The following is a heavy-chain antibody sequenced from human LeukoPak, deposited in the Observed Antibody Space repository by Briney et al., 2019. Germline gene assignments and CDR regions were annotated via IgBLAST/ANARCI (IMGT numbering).Heavy chain of an antibody. J-gene: IGHJ4*02. D-gene: IGHD3-10*01. CDR3: ARVRGGTYSLCHFDY. V-gene: IGHV4-59*01. CDR2: ISYSGST. CDR1: GGSISSYY. Sequence: SETLSLTCTVSGGSISSYYWSWIRQPPGKGLEWIGYISYSGSTNNNPSLKSRVTISVDTSKNQFSLKLTSVTAADTAVYYCARVRGGTYSLCHFDYWGQGTLVTVSS.